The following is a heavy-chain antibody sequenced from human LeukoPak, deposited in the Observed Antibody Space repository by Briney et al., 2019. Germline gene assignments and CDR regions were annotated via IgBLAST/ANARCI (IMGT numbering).Heavy chain of an antibody. D-gene: IGHD6-19*01. V-gene: IGHV3-13*01. J-gene: IGHJ4*02. CDR3: ARGGIQVSGIDEFDY. Sequence: GGSLTLSCAASGFTFIAYDTHCVRQVRGEGREWVSAFGSRGDTHYSGSVKGRFTISRENAESSLYLQMNSLRAEDTAVYYCARGGIQVSGIDEFDYWGQGTLVTVSS. CDR2: FGSRGDT. CDR1: GFTFIAYD.